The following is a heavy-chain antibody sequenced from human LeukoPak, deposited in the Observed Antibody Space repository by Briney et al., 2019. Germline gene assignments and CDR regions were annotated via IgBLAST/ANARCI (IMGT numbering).Heavy chain of an antibody. Sequence: PSETLSLTCTVSGGSISSGDYYWSWIRQPPGKGLEWIGYIYYSGSTYYNPSLKSRVTISVDTSKNQFSLKLSSVTAADTAVYYCARGLGTMVPFPHGDWGQGTLVTVSS. CDR2: IYYSGST. D-gene: IGHD3-10*01. V-gene: IGHV4-30-4*01. J-gene: IGHJ4*02. CDR1: GGSISSGDYY. CDR3: ARGLGTMVPFPHGD.